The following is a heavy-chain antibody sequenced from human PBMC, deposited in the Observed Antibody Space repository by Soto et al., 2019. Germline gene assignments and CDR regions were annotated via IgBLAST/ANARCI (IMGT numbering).Heavy chain of an antibody. D-gene: IGHD1-1*01. CDR2: TYYSSKWYN. Sequence: KQSQTLSLTCAISGDSVSSNSAAWNWIRQSPSRGLEWLGRTYYSSKWYNDYAVSVKSRITINPDTTKNQFSLQLNSGTPEDTAVYYCARGYNWNDGNWFDPWGQGTLVTVSS. CDR3: ARGYNWNDGNWFDP. J-gene: IGHJ5*02. CDR1: GDSVSSNSAA. V-gene: IGHV6-1*01.